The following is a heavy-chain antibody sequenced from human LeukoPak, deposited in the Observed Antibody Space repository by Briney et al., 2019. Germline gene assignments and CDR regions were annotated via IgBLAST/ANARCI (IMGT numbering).Heavy chain of an antibody. CDR1: GFTFISYG. J-gene: IGHJ4*02. Sequence: GGSLRLSCAVSGFTFISYGMQWVRQAPGKGLAWVSRINTDGSGTAYADSVKGRFTISRDNAKGTLYLQMDSLTAEDSGVYYCARDVDFDYWGQGTLVTVSS. CDR2: INTDGSGT. CDR3: ARDVDFDY. V-gene: IGHV3-74*01.